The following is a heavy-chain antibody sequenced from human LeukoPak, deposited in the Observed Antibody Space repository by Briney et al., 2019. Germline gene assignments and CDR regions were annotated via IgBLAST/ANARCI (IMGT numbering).Heavy chain of an antibody. D-gene: IGHD6-13*01. Sequence: PGGSLRLSCAASGFTFSSYGMHWVRQAPGKGLEWVSYISDTGGTIYYADSVKGRFTISRDNAKNSLYLQMNSLRAEDTAVYYCARAHTEQELVFNLDHWGQGTLVTVSS. V-gene: IGHV3-48*04. J-gene: IGHJ5*02. CDR2: ISDTGGTI. CDR3: ARAHTEQELVFNLDH. CDR1: GFTFSSYG.